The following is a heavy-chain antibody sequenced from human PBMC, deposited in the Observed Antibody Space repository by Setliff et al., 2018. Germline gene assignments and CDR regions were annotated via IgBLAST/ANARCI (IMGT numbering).Heavy chain of an antibody. J-gene: IGHJ4*02. CDR2: MHSDDRSI. D-gene: IGHD3-16*01. CDR3: ARGAFGNGLNFRYFDY. Sequence: GGSLRLSCAASGFIFSGHWMHWVRQAPGKGLMWVSRMHSDDRSITYADSVKGRFTISRDNAKNMLYLQMNSLRAEDTAVYYCARGAFGNGLNFRYFDYWGQGTLVTVSS. CDR1: GFIFSGHW. V-gene: IGHV3-74*03.